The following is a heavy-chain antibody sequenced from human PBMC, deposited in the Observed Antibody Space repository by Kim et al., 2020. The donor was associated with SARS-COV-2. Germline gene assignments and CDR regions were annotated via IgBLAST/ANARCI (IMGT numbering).Heavy chain of an antibody. CDR2: ISSSSTFT. V-gene: IGHV3-11*06. CDR3: ARFRSLTSSWSEFDH. CDR1: GFTFSDYY. J-gene: IGHJ4*02. Sequence: GGSLRLSCAASGFTFSDYYMSWIRQAPGKGLEWVSYISSSSTFTNYADSVKGRFSISRDNSKNSLYLQMNSLRAEDTAVYYCARFRSLTSSWSEFDHWGQGTLVTVSS. D-gene: IGHD6-13*01.